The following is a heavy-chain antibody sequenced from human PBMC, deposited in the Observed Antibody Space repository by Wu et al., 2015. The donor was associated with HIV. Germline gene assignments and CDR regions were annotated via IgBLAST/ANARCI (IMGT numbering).Heavy chain of an antibody. V-gene: IGHV1-2*02. Sequence: QVQLVQSGAEVKKPGASVKVSCKASGYTVTGYYIHWVRQAPGQGLEWMAWINPNGGTNYAQMFHGRVTMTRDPSVSTAYLELSRLRSDDTAVYYCARDRRNYSNYIGYWGQGTLVTVSS. J-gene: IGHJ4*02. D-gene: IGHD4-11*01. CDR2: INPNGGT. CDR1: GYTVTGYY. CDR3: ARDRRNYSNYIGY.